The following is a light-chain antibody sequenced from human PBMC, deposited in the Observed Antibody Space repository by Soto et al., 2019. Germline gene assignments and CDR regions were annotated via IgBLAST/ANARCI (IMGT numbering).Light chain of an antibody. V-gene: IGKV1-5*03. CDR2: KAS. CDR1: QTISSW. J-gene: IGKJ5*01. Sequence: DIQMTQSPSTLSGSVGARVTITCRASQTISSWLAWYQQKPGKAPKLLIYKASTLKSGVPSRFSGSGSGTEFTLTISSLQPDDFATYYCQQYNTYSTFGQGTRLEIK. CDR3: QQYNTYST.